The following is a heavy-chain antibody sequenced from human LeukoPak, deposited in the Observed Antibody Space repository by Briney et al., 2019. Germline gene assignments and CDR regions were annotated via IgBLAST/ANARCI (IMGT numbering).Heavy chain of an antibody. D-gene: IGHD5-18*01. Sequence: GGSLRLSCAASGFTVSTNYVSWVRQAPGKGLEWVSVIYRHGGTAYADSVQGRFSISRDNSKNTLYLQMNSLRAEDTAVYYCARWRYSFGYYFDYWGQGTLVTVSS. CDR2: IYRHGGT. J-gene: IGHJ4*02. CDR1: GFTVSTNY. CDR3: ARWRYSFGYYFDY. V-gene: IGHV3-66*01.